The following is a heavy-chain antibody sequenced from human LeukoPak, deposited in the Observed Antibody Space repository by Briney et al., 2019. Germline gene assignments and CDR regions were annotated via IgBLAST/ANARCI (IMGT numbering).Heavy chain of an antibody. CDR1: GYTFTSYY. Sequence: ASVKVSCKASGYTFTSYYMHWARQAPGQGLEWMGIINPSGGSTSYAQKFQGRVTMTRDTSTSTVYMELSSLRSEDTAVCYCARGIESYLGGATEYFDYWGQGTLVTVSS. CDR2: INPSGGST. V-gene: IGHV1-46*03. CDR3: ARGIESYLGGATEYFDY. J-gene: IGHJ4*02. D-gene: IGHD1-26*01.